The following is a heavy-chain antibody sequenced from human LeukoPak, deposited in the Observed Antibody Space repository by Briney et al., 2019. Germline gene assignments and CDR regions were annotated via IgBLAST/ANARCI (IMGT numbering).Heavy chain of an antibody. Sequence: GGSLRLSCAASGFTVSSNYMSWVRQAPGKGLEWVSSIYSDGSTHHADSVKGRFIISRDNSKNTPYLQTNSLRAEDTAVYLCAGRAELGRGFDYWGQGTLVTVSS. CDR2: IYSDGST. CDR3: AGRAELGRGFDY. D-gene: IGHD7-27*01. CDR1: GFTVSSNY. J-gene: IGHJ4*02. V-gene: IGHV3-66*01.